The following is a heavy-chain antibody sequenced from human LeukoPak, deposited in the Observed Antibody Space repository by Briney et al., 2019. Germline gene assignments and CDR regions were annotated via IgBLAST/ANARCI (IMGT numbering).Heavy chain of an antibody. Sequence: PGGSLRLSCAASGFTFSSYEMNWVRQTPGKGLEWVSYISSSGDIIYYADSVKGRVTISRDNAKNSLYLQMNSLRGEDTAVYHCARGRGLGVITPYSDSWGQGTLVTVSS. D-gene: IGHD3-16*02. CDR3: ARGRGLGVITPYSDS. J-gene: IGHJ4*02. CDR2: ISSSGDII. CDR1: GFTFSSYE. V-gene: IGHV3-48*03.